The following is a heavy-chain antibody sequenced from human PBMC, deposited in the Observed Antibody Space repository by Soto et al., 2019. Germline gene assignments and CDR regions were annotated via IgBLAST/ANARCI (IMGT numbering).Heavy chain of an antibody. CDR2: ISYDGSNK. V-gene: IGHV3-30-3*01. CDR1: GFTFSTYA. CDR3: ARERGEPVNYYYYGMDV. J-gene: IGHJ6*02. D-gene: IGHD3-16*01. Sequence: QVQLVESGGAVFQPGRSLRLSLEASGFTFSTYARHGAARAPGRGRGGGPVISYDGSNKYYADSVKGRFTISRDNSKNTLYLQMNSLRAEDTAVYYCARERGEPVNYYYYGMDVWGQGTTVTVSS.